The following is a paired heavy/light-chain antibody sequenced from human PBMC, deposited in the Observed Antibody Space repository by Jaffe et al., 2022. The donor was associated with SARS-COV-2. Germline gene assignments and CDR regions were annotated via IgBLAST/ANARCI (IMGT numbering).Heavy chain of an antibody. CDR3: ARHLRPDYSDSGGSAPDS. CDR1: GGSIATSTYY. V-gene: IGHV4-39*01. CDR2: IYYNGHT. J-gene: IGHJ5*01. D-gene: IGHD3-22*01. Sequence: QLQLQESGPGLVKPSETLSLTCTVSGGSIATSTYYWGWIRQPPRKGLEWIGSIYYNGHTYYNPSLKSRVTISIDTSKNQFSLKLSSVTAADTAVYYCARHLRPDYSDSGGSAPDSWGQGTLVTVSS.
Light chain of an antibody. CDR2: ANN. V-gene: IGLV1-51*02. Sequence: QSVLTQPPSVSAAPGQKVTISCSGSYSNIGNNYVSWYQQHPGTAPRLLIFANNKRPSGIPDRFSGSKSGASATLGITGLQTGDEADYYCGTWDGSLSAGVFGGGTKLTVL. CDR1: YSNIGNNY. J-gene: IGLJ2*01. CDR3: GTWDGSLSAGV.